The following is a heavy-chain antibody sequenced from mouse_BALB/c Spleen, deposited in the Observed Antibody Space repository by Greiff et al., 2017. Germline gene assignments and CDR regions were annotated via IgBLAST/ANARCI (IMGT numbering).Heavy chain of an antibody. J-gene: IGHJ1*01. V-gene: IGHV2-6-7*01. CDR1: GFSLTGYG. D-gene: IGHD1-1*01. CDR3: ARGYYGSSWYFDV. CDR2: IWGDGST. Sequence: QVQLKESGPGLVAPSQSLSITCTVSGFSLTGYGVNWVRQPPGKGLEWLGMIWGDGSTDYNSALKSRLSISKDNSKSQAFLKMNSQQTDDTARYYCARGYYGSSWYFDVWGAGTTVTVSS.